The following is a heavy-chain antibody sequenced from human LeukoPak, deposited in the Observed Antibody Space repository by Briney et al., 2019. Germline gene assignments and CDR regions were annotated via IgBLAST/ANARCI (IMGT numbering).Heavy chain of an antibody. CDR1: GFTFSSYW. CDR3: ARVRRDLVRDY. J-gene: IGHJ4*02. Sequence: PGGSLRLSCAASGFTFSSYWMSWVRQAPGKGLEWVANINQVGGETYHVDFVKGRFTISRDNAKNSLYLQMNSLRAEDTAVYLCARVRRDLVRDYWGQGTLVTVSS. D-gene: IGHD2-2*01. V-gene: IGHV3-7*01. CDR2: INQVGGET.